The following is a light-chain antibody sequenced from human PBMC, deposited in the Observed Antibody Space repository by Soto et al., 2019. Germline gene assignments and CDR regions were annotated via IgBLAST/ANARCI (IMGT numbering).Light chain of an antibody. CDR3: QQSHTSPIT. V-gene: IGKV1-5*01. CDR2: DAS. J-gene: IGKJ5*01. CDR1: QTISSW. Sequence: GDRVTITCRASQTISSWLAWYQQKQGKAPTLLIYDASTLERGVPSRFSGTGSGTECTLSIDSLKKDDGATYYCQQSHTSPITFGQGTRLEIK.